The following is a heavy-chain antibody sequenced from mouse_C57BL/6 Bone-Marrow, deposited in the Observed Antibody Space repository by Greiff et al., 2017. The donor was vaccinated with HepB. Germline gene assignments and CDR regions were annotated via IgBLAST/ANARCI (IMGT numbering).Heavy chain of an antibody. CDR2: IDPANGNT. J-gene: IGHJ4*01. CDR1: GFNITNTY. Sequence: CVAELVRPGASVKLSCTASGFNITNTYMHWVKRRPEQDLEWIGRIDPANGNTKYAPKFQGKATITADTSTNTAYLKLSSLTSEDTAIYYCALALTSTMITTTGYYYAVDYWGQGTAVTVSS. V-gene: IGHV14-3*01. D-gene: IGHD2-4*01. CDR3: ALALTSTMITTTGYYYAVDY.